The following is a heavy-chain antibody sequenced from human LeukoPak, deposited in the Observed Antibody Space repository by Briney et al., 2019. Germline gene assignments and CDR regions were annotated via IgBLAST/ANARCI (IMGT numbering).Heavy chain of an antibody. D-gene: IGHD5-12*01. CDR2: ISYDGSNK. J-gene: IGHJ4*02. CDR3: ARVRGSGYAPLYY. V-gene: IGHV3-30*04. Sequence: GGSLRLSCAASGFTFSSYAMHWVRQAPGKGLEWVAVISYDGSNKYYADSVKGRFTISRDNSKNTLYLQMNSLRAEDTAVYYCARVRGSGYAPLYYWGQGTLVTVSS. CDR1: GFTFSSYA.